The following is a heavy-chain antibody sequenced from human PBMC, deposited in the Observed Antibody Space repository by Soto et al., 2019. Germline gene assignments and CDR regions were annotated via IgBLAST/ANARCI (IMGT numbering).Heavy chain of an antibody. J-gene: IGHJ6*02. V-gene: IGHV3-33*01. CDR3: AREDWNDGHYCGMGV. Sequence: QVQVVESGGGVVQPGRSLRLSCAASGFTFSSYTMYWVRQAPGKGLEGVAIIWHDGSNKYYGDSVKGRFTISRDNYKNTLYLQMNSLRAEDTAVYYCAREDWNDGHYCGMGVWGQGTTVTVSS. CDR1: GFTFSSYT. D-gene: IGHD1-1*01. CDR2: IWHDGSNK.